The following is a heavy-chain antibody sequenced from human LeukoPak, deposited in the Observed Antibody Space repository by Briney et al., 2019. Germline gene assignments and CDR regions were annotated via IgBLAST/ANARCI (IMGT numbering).Heavy chain of an antibody. Sequence: GGSLRLACAASGFTFSNYDMHWVRQAPGKGLEWVAFISYDGTNKYYADSVKGRFTFSRDNSKYTLYLQMNSLRAEDTAVYYCAKGSSSGTVDYWGQGTLVAVSS. CDR1: GFTFSNYD. J-gene: IGHJ4*02. CDR2: ISYDGTNK. CDR3: AKGSSSGTVDY. D-gene: IGHD3-22*01. V-gene: IGHV3-30*18.